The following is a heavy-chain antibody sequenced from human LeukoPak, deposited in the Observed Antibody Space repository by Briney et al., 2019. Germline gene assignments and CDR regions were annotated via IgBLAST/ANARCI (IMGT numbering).Heavy chain of an antibody. CDR3: AREDEVGASFDY. J-gene: IGHJ4*02. V-gene: IGHV3-30-3*01. CDR2: MSYDGIHK. D-gene: IGHD1-26*01. Sequence: GGSLRLSCAASGFTFSGYAMHWVRQAPGKGLEWVAVMSYDGIHKYYADSVKSRFTISRDNVKNSLYLQMNSLRAEDTAVYYCAREDEVGASFDYWGQGTLVTVSS. CDR1: GFTFSGYA.